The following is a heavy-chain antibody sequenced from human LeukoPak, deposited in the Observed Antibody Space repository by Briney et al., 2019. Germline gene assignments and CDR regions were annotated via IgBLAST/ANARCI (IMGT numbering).Heavy chain of an antibody. D-gene: IGHD3-22*01. V-gene: IGHV4-61*02. CDR2: IYTSGST. CDR1: GGSISSGSYY. Sequence: SETLSLTCTVSGGSISSGSYYWSWIRQPAGKGPEWIGRIYTSGSTNYNPSLRSRVTISVDTSKNQFSLKLSSVTAADTAAYYCARGKRYYYDSSGYYLAPHFDYWGQGTLVTVSS. CDR3: ARGKRYYYDSSGYYLAPHFDY. J-gene: IGHJ4*02.